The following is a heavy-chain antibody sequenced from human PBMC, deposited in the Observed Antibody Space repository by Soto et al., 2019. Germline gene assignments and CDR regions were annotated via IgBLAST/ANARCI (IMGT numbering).Heavy chain of an antibody. CDR3: ATSFAGKLELPWVRHYYYYYGMDV. J-gene: IGHJ6*02. CDR1: GYTFTGYY. CDR2: INPNSGGT. Sequence: QVQLVQSGAEVKKPGASVKVSCKASGYTFTGYYMHWVRQAPGQGLEWMGWINPNSGGTNYAQKFQGWVTMTRDTSISTAYMELSRLRSDDTAVYYCATSFAGKLELPWVRHYYYYYGMDVRGQGTTVTVSS. D-gene: IGHD1-7*01. V-gene: IGHV1-2*04.